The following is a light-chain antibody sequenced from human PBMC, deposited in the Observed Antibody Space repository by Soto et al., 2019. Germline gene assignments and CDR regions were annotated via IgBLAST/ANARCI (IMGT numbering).Light chain of an antibody. CDR1: GSDVGGFNY. J-gene: IGLJ1*01. CDR2: EVS. V-gene: IGLV2-14*01. CDR3: SSYTTSSAHYV. Sequence: QSVLTQPASVSGSPGQSITISCTGTGSDVGGFNYVSWYQHHPGKAPKLIIFEVSNRPSGVSSRFSGSKSGNSASLTISGLQAEDEADYFCSSYTTSSAHYVFGTGTRSPS.